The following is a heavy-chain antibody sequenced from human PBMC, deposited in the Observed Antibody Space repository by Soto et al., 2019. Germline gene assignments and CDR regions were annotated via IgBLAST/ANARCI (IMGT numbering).Heavy chain of an antibody. CDR2: SSGYNGDI. CDR3: ARDWPLISDRTWFGP. CDR1: GYTFTSYG. D-gene: IGHD3-10*01. J-gene: IGHJ5*02. V-gene: IGHV1-18*01. Sequence: QVQLVQSGAEVKKPGASVKVSCKASGYTFTSYGITWVRQAPGQGLEWTGWSSGYNGDIKYAQKFQGRVTMTADTSTSTAYMEWRSLRSDDTAIYFCARDWPLISDRTWFGPWRQVTLVTVSA.